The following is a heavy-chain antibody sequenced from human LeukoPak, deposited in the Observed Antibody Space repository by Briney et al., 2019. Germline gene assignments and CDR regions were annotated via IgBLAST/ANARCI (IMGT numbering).Heavy chain of an antibody. CDR2: IWYDGSNK. V-gene: IGHV3-33*01. CDR1: GFTFSSYG. J-gene: IGHJ4*02. CDR3: ARDLEDYDYVWGSYRHPDY. Sequence: GRSLRLSCAASGFTFSSYGMHWVRQAPGKGLEWVAVIWYDGSNKYYADSVKGRFTISRDNSKNTLYLQMNSLRAEDTAVYYCARDLEDYDYVWGSYRHPDYWGQGTLVTVSS. D-gene: IGHD3-16*02.